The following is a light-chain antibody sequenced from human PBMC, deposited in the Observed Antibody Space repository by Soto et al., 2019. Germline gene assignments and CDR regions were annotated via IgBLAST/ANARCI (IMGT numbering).Light chain of an antibody. CDR1: QSVSSN. CDR3: QQYNSWPPKYT. V-gene: IGKV3-15*01. Sequence: EIVMTQSPATLSVSPGERATLSCRASQSVSSNLAWYQQKPGQAPRLLIYGASTRATGIPARFSGSGSGTEFTLTISSLQPEDLAVYYCQQYNSWPPKYTFGQGTKLEIE. CDR2: GAS. J-gene: IGKJ2*01.